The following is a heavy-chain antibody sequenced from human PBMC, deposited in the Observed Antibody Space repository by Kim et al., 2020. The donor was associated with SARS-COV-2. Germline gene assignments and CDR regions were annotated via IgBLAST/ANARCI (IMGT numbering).Heavy chain of an antibody. D-gene: IGHD3-22*01. J-gene: IGHJ3*02. Sequence: AGSVKARFTISRENSTNTLYLQMNSLRAEDTAVYYCARVLGYYYEGGAFDIWGQGTMVTVSS. V-gene: IGHV3-66*01. CDR3: ARVLGYYYEGGAFDI.